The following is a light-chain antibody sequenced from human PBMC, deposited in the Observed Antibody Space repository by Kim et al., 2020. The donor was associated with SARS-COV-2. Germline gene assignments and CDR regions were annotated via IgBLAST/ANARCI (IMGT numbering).Light chain of an antibody. CDR3: SSYAGSNNRV. J-gene: IGLJ1*01. CDR1: SSDVGGYNY. Sequence: QSALTQPPSASGSPGQSVTISCTGTSSDVGGYNYVSWYQQHPGKAPKVMIYEVSKRPSGVPDRFSDSKSGNTASLTVSGLQAEDEADYYCSSYAGSNNRVFGTGTKVTVL. CDR2: EVS. V-gene: IGLV2-8*01.